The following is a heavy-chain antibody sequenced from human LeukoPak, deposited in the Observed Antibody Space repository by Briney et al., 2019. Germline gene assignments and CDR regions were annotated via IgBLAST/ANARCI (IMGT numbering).Heavy chain of an antibody. Sequence: ASVKVSCKASGGTFSSNAISWVRQAPGQGLEWMGGIIPIFGTANYAQKFQGRVTITADESTTTAYMELSSLRSEDTAVYYCARDPVAVEMATITVTDYWGQGTLVTVSS. D-gene: IGHD5-24*01. CDR2: IIPIFGTA. V-gene: IGHV1-69*13. J-gene: IGHJ4*02. CDR1: GGTFSSNA. CDR3: ARDPVAVEMATITVTDY.